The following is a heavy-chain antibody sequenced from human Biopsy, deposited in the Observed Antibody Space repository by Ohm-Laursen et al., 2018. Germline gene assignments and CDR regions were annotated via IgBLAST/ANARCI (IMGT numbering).Heavy chain of an antibody. J-gene: IGHJ6*02. Sequence: GSLRLSCAASGFKFDNYGMNWVRQAPGKGLQWETLIRYDGSKKYYADSVKGRFTISRDNSKSTLYLQMNNLRADDTAVYYCAKDLGRAESYGMDVWGQGTTVTVSS. CDR3: AKDLGRAESYGMDV. CDR2: IRYDGSKK. CDR1: GFKFDNYG. D-gene: IGHD5-24*01. V-gene: IGHV3-30*02.